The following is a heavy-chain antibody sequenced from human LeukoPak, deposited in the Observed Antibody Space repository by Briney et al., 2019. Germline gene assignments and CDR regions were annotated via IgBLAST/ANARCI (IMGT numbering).Heavy chain of an antibody. Sequence: ASVKVSCKASGYTFTSYGISWVRQAPGQGLEWMGWISAYNGNTNYAQKLQGRVTMTTDTSTSTAYMELRSLRSDDTAVYYCARSQLRYFDWLLFFDYWGQGTLVTVSS. D-gene: IGHD3-9*01. J-gene: IGHJ4*02. CDR3: ARSQLRYFDWLLFFDY. CDR1: GYTFTSYG. CDR2: ISAYNGNT. V-gene: IGHV1-18*04.